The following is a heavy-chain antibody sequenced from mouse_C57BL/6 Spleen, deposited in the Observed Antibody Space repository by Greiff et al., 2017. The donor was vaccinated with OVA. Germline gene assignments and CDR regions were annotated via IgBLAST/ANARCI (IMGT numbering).Heavy chain of an antibody. D-gene: IGHD2-3*01. CDR1: GYTFTSYW. Sequence: VQLQQPGAELVKPGASVKLSCKASGYTFTSYWMHWVKQRPGQGLEWIGMIHPNSGSTNYNEKFKSKATLTVDKSSSTAYMQLSSLTSEDSAVYYCARYDGYYGYWYCDVWGTGTTVTVSS. V-gene: IGHV1-64*01. J-gene: IGHJ1*03. CDR2: IHPNSGST. CDR3: ARYDGYYGYWYCDV.